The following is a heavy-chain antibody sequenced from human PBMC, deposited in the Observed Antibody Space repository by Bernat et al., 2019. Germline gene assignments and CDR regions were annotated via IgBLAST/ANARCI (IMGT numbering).Heavy chain of an antibody. Sequence: QVQLGESGGGVVQPGRSLRLSCAASGFTFSSYGMHWVRQAPGKGLEWVAVIWYDGSNKYYADSVKGRFTISRDNSRNTLYPQMNSLRAEDTAVYYCARDHEEGFRELLIYYYYMDVWGKGTTVTVSS. CDR2: IWYDGSNK. D-gene: IGHD3-10*01. CDR3: ARDHEEGFRELLIYYYYMDV. CDR1: GFTFSSYG. V-gene: IGHV3-33*01. J-gene: IGHJ6*03.